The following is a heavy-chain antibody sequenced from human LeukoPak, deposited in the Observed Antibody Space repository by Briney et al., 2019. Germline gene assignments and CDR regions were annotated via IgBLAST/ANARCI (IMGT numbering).Heavy chain of an antibody. Sequence: GASVKVSCKASGYTFTSYGISWVRQAPGQGLEWMGWISAYNGNTNYAQKLQGRVTMTTDKSTSTAYMELSSLRSEDTAVYYCARGRRGYSSGWYNYWGQGTLVTVSS. CDR3: ARGRRGYSSGWYNY. D-gene: IGHD6-19*01. CDR1: GYTFTSYG. V-gene: IGHV1-18*01. CDR2: ISAYNGNT. J-gene: IGHJ4*02.